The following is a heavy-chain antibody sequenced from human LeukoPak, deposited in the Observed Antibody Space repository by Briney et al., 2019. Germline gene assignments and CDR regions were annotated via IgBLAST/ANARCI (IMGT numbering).Heavy chain of an antibody. D-gene: IGHD2-2*01. CDR3: ARGLVVPAVTYLYYMDV. Sequence: ASVKVSCKASGYTFTSYDINWVRQATGQGLEWMGWMNPNSGNTGYAQKFQGRVTMTRNTSISTAYMELSSLRSEDTAVYYCARGLVVPAVTYLYYMDVWGKGTTVTVSS. J-gene: IGHJ6*03. CDR2: MNPNSGNT. CDR1: GYTFTSYD. V-gene: IGHV1-8*01.